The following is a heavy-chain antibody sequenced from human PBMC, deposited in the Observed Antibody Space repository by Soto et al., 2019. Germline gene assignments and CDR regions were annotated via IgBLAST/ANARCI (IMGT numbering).Heavy chain of an antibody. CDR2: IRTTPSVI. D-gene: IGHD5-18*01. CDR3: ARDHIYAFDN. Sequence: GGSLRLACAGSGFTSSDYSMNWVRQAPGKGPEWISYIRTTPSVIVYADSVKGRFTISRDNAKNSMYLQMNSLTDEDTAVYYCARDHIYAFDNWGQGTPVTVSS. V-gene: IGHV3-48*02. CDR1: GFTSSDYS. J-gene: IGHJ4*02.